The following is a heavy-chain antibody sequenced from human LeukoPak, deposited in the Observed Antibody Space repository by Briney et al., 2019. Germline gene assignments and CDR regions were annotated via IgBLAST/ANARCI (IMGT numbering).Heavy chain of an antibody. CDR3: AKGHSFMVRGVIVDY. CDR2: ISGSGGST. D-gene: IGHD3-10*01. V-gene: IGHV3-23*01. Sequence: PGGSLRLSCAASGFAFSSYAMSWVRQAPGKGLEWVSAISGSGGSTYYADSVKGRFTISRDNSKNTLYLQMNSLRAEDTAVYYCAKGHSFMVRGVIVDYWGQGTLVTVSS. CDR1: GFAFSSYA. J-gene: IGHJ4*02.